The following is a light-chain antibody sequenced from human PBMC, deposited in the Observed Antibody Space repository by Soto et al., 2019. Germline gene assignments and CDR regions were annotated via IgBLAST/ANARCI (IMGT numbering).Light chain of an antibody. CDR1: NIGSKN. J-gene: IGLJ1*01. CDR3: QVWDSSTVCV. Sequence: SSELTQPLSVSVALGQTARITCGGNNIGSKNVHWYQQKPGQAPVLVIYRDSNRPSGIPERFSGSNSGNTATLTISRAQAGDEADYYCQVWDSSTVCVFGTGTKVTVL. V-gene: IGLV3-9*01. CDR2: RDS.